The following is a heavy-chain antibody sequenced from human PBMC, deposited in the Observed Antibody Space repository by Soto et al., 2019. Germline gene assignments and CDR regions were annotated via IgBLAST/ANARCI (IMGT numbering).Heavy chain of an antibody. D-gene: IGHD6-6*01. J-gene: IGHJ4*02. CDR1: GYTFTSYY. Sequence: RASVKVSCKASGYTFTSYYMHWVRQAPGQGLEWMGIINPSGGSTSYAQKFQGRVTMTRDTSTSTVYMELSSLRSEDTAVYYCARDLRISIAARPGTFDYWGQGTLVTVSS. CDR2: INPSGGST. V-gene: IGHV1-46*01. CDR3: ARDLRISIAARPGTFDY.